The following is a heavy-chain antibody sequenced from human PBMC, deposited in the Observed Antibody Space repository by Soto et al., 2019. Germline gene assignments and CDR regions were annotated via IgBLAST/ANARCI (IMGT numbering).Heavy chain of an antibody. D-gene: IGHD1-26*01. CDR2: IYYSGST. CDR1: GGSISSYY. J-gene: IGHJ4*02. V-gene: IGHV4-59*01. Sequence: PSETLSLTCTVSGGSISSYYWSLIRQPPGKGLEWIGYIYYSGSTNYNPSLKSRVTISVDTSKNQFSLKLSSVTAADTAVYYCARDQNGSPHFDYWGQGTLVPVSS. CDR3: ARDQNGSPHFDY.